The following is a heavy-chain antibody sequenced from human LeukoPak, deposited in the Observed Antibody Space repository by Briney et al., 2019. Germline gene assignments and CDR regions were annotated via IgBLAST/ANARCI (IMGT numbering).Heavy chain of an antibody. V-gene: IGHV3-48*03. CDR1: GFTFSSYE. D-gene: IGHD3-22*01. Sequence: GGSLRLSCAASGFTFSSYEMNWVRQAPGKGLEWVSYISSSGSTIYYADSVKGRFTISRDNAKNSLYLQMNSLRAEDTAVYYCARDLYYYDSSGYYYVRAFDIWGQGTMATVSS. J-gene: IGHJ3*02. CDR2: ISSSGSTI. CDR3: ARDLYYYDSSGYYYVRAFDI.